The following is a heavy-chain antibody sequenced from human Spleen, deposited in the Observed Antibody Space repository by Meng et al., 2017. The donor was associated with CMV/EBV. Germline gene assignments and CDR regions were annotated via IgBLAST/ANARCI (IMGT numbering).Heavy chain of an antibody. CDR1: GAYISSSSNNY. J-gene: IGHJ4*02. CDR2: IYYTGTN. CDR3: ARRGSSWYFDS. Sequence: QMHEAGPGLVKPSETLSLTCSVSGAYISSSSNNYWAWIRQPPGKGMEWIGTIYYTGTNYYNPSLKSRVTISVDTSKSQFSLKLSSVTAADTAVYYCARRGSSWYFDSWGQGALVTVSS. D-gene: IGHD6-13*01. V-gene: IGHV4-39*07.